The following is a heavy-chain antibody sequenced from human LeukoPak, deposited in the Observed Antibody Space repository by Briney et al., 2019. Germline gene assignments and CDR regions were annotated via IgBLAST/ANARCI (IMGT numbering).Heavy chain of an antibody. Sequence: PAGSLGLSCAASGFPVPSNYLSWVRPAPGKALEWAFVIYSGGSKYYPDSVQGLFTISRDNSKNTLYLQMNSLRAEGTAVYYCAKDFRARVTMVRGVMGAFDIWGQGTMVTVSS. J-gene: IGHJ3*02. CDR1: GFPVPSNY. CDR2: IYSGGSK. CDR3: AKDFRARVTMVRGVMGAFDI. V-gene: IGHV3-53*05. D-gene: IGHD3-10*01.